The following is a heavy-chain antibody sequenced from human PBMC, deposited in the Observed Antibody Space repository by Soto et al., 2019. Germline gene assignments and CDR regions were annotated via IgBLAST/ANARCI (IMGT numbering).Heavy chain of an antibody. V-gene: IGHV1-18*01. D-gene: IGHD1-7*01. Sequence: QVQLVQSGAEVKKPGASVKVSCKASGYTFTSYGISWVRRAPGQGLEWMGWISAYNGNTNYAQKLQGRVTMTTDTSTSTAYMELRSLRSDDTAVYYCARDSPRRKTGTTSGYWGQGTLVTVSS. CDR1: GYTFTSYG. CDR3: ARDSPRRKTGTTSGY. J-gene: IGHJ4*02. CDR2: ISAYNGNT.